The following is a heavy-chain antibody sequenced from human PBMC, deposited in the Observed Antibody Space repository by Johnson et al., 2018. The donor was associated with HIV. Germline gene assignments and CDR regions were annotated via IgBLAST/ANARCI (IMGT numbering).Heavy chain of an antibody. J-gene: IGHJ3*02. Sequence: VQLVESGGGLIQPGGSLRLSCAASGFTISSNYMSWVRQAPGKGLEWVSVMYSDCRTFYADSVKGRFTISRDNAKNSLYLQMNSLRAEDTAVYYCARDPDLDAFYIWGQGTMVTVSS. D-gene: IGHD1-14*01. CDR3: ARDPDLDAFYI. CDR2: MYSDCRT. V-gene: IGHV3-53*01. CDR1: GFTISSNY.